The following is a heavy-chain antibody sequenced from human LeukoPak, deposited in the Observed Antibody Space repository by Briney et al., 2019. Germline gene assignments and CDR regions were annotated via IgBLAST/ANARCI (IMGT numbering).Heavy chain of an antibody. CDR3: AKFDRGNYFDASGYSYAGYIDF. Sequence: GGSLRLSCAASGFTVSSNYLSWVRQAPGKGLEWVSVIYSGGFTYYADSVKGRFTISRDNSKNTLYLQMNSLRGEDTAVYYCAKFDRGNYFDASGYSYAGYIDFWGQGTLVTVSS. D-gene: IGHD3-22*01. CDR2: IYSGGFT. V-gene: IGHV3-66*01. CDR1: GFTVSSNY. J-gene: IGHJ4*02.